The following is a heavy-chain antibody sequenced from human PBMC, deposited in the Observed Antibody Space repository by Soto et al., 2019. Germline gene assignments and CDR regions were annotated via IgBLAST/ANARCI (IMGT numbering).Heavy chain of an antibody. D-gene: IGHD3-10*01. Sequence: QVQLVDSAGGVVQPGRSLRLSCAASGFTFSSYGMHWVRQAPGKRLEWVAVISSDGREKFYADSVKGRFTTSIDNTKTTLSVQSTRMRAEDTALYYCARARVYGAGVIDVWGQGTTVTVSS. CDR2: ISSDGREK. CDR1: GFTFSSYG. V-gene: IGHV3-30*04. J-gene: IGHJ6*02. CDR3: ARARVYGAGVIDV.